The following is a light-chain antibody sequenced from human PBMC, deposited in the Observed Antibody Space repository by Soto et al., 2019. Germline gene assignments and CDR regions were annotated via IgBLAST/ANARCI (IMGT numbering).Light chain of an antibody. CDR3: CSYTSGNTYV. CDR1: SSDVGSYNR. V-gene: IGLV2-18*02. J-gene: IGLJ1*01. Sequence: QSALTQPPSVSGSPGQSVTISCTGTSSDVGSYNRVSWYQQPPGTVPKVMIYEVTNRPSGVPDRFSGSKSGNTASLTISGLQAEDEADYYCCSYTSGNTYVFGPGTKVTVL. CDR2: EVT.